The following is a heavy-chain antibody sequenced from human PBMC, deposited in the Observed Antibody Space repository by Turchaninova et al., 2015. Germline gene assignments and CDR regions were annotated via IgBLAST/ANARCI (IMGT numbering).Heavy chain of an antibody. Sequence: QVQLQESGPGLVKPSDTLSLTCTVAVVASSSYDWSWFSQPPGKGLEWIGYSYYSGSTNYNPSLKSRVTISVDTSKNQFSLKLSSVTAADTAVYYCARFQGIYCSSTSCYGAFDIWGQGTMVTVSS. CDR3: ARFQGIYCSSTSCYGAFDI. CDR2: SYYSGST. J-gene: IGHJ3*02. CDR1: VVASSSYD. V-gene: IGHV4-59*08. D-gene: IGHD2-2*01.